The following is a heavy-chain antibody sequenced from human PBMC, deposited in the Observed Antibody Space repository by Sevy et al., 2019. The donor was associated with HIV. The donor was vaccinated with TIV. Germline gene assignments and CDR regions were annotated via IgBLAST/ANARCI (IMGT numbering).Heavy chain of an antibody. J-gene: IGHJ3*02. Sequence: GGSLRLSCAASGFTFGSYWMSWVRQAPGKGLEWVGNIREDGRDTYYADSVKGRFTISRDNAKNSLYLQMNSLRADDTAVYYCARGDYYDSSGYFTDAFDIWGQWTLVTVSS. CDR3: ARGDYYDSSGYFTDAFDI. CDR1: GFTFGSYW. D-gene: IGHD3-22*01. V-gene: IGHV3-7*04. CDR2: IREDGRDT.